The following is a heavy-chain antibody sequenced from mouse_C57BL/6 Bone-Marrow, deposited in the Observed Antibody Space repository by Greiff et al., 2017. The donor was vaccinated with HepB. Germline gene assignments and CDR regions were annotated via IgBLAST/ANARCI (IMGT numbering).Heavy chain of an antibody. J-gene: IGHJ4*01. V-gene: IGHV7-3*01. CDR3: ASAYYSNYYAMDY. CDR2: IRNKANGYTT. CDR1: GFTFTDYY. D-gene: IGHD2-5*01. Sequence: EVKLVESGGGLVQPVGSLSLSCAASGFTFTDYYMSWVRQPPGKALEWLGFIRNKANGYTTEYSASVKGRFTISRDNSQSILYLQMNALRAEDSATYYCASAYYSNYYAMDYWGQGTSVTVSS.